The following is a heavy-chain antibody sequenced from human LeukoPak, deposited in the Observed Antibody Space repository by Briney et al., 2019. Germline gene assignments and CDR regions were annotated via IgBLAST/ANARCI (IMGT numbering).Heavy chain of an antibody. J-gene: IGHJ4*02. CDR3: ARAMTTPDY. CDR1: GGSISSSSYY. CDR2: IYYSGST. Sequence: SETLSLTCTVSGGSISSSSYYWGWIRQPPGKGLEWIGYIYYSGSTYYNPSLKSRVTISVDTSKNQFSLKLSSVTAADTAVYYCARAMTTPDYWGQGTLVTVSS. V-gene: IGHV4-31*03. D-gene: IGHD4-11*01.